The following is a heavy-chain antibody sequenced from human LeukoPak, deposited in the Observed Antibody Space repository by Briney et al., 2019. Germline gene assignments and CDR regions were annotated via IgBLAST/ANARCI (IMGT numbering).Heavy chain of an antibody. CDR3: AKGSLGSWYYFDY. CDR1: GFSFNTYW. V-gene: IGHV3-7*03. J-gene: IGHJ4*02. D-gene: IGHD6-13*01. Sequence: AGGSLRLSCEASGFSFNTYWMSWVRQAPGKGLEWVANIKEDGSDKNYVDSVRGRFTISRDNAKNSLYLQMNSLRVEDTAVYYCAKGSLGSWYYFDYWGQGTLVTVSS. CDR2: IKEDGSDK.